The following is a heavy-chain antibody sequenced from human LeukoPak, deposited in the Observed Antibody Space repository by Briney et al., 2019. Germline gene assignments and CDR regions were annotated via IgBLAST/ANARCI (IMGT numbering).Heavy chain of an antibody. Sequence: PGGSLRLSCAASGFTVTSNYMSWVRQAPGKGLEWVSVIYSSGSTYYADSVKGRFTISRDNSKNMVYLQMNRLRAEDTAVYYCARGAAGNFLDYWGQGTLVTVSS. D-gene: IGHD6-25*01. CDR1: GFTVTSNY. CDR3: ARGAAGNFLDY. V-gene: IGHV3-53*01. CDR2: IYSSGST. J-gene: IGHJ4*02.